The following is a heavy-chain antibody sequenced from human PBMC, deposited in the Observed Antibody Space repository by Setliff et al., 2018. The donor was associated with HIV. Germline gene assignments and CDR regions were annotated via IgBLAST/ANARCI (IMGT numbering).Heavy chain of an antibody. V-gene: IGHV1-18*01. CDR3: ARGGNYYDSSGGFDY. D-gene: IGHD3-22*01. CDR2: IGPYNGRT. J-gene: IGHJ4*01. Sequence: ASVKVSCKTSGYMFIAYGMSWVRRAPGQGLEWMGWIGPYNGRTEYAQEFQGRVSLTIDTSASTAYMELRSLRSDDTAVYYCARGGNYYDSSGGFDYWGHGTLVTVSS. CDR1: GYMFIAYG.